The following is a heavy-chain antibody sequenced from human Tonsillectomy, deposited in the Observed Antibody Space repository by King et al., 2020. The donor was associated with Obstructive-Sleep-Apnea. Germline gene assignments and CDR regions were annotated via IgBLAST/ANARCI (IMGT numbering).Heavy chain of an antibody. J-gene: IGHJ3*02. V-gene: IGHV3-9*01. CDR3: AKDVVVAASYAFDI. CDR2: IRWNSGSI. D-gene: IGHD2-15*01. Sequence: VQLVESGGGLVQPGRSLRLSCAASGFTFDDYAMNWVRQAPGKGLEWVPGIRWNSGSIGSSDFVKGRFTNPRDNAKNSLYLQMKSLRAEDTALYYCAKDVVVAASYAFDIWGQGTMVTVSS. CDR1: GFTFDDYA.